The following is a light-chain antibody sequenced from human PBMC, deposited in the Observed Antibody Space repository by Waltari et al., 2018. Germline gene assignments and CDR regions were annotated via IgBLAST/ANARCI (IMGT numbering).Light chain of an antibody. CDR2: EGS. V-gene: IGLV2-23*01. CDR1: SSDVGIYNL. CDR3: CSYAGGSTVV. J-gene: IGLJ2*01. Sequence: QSALTQPASVSGSPGQSITISCTGTSSDVGIYNLVSWYQQHPGKAPKLMIYEGSKRPSGFSNRFAGSKSGNTASLTISGLQAEDEADYYCCSYAGGSTVVFGGGTKLTVL.